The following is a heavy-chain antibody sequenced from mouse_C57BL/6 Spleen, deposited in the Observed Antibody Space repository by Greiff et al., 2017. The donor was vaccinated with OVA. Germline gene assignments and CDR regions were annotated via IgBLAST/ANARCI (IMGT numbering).Heavy chain of an antibody. V-gene: IGHV3-6*01. CDR1: GYSITSGYY. CDR2: ISYDGSN. J-gene: IGHJ4*01. Sequence: EVKLQESGPGLVKPSQSLSLTCSVTGYSITSGYYWNWIRQFPGNKLEWMGYISYDGSNNYNPSLKNRISITRDTSKNQFFLKLNSVTTEDTATYYCARGDYYAMDYWGQGTSVTVSS. CDR3: ARGDYYAMDY.